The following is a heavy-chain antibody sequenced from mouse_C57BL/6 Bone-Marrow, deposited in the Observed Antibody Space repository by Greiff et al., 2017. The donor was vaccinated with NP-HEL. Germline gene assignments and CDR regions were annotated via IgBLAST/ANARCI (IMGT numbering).Heavy chain of an antibody. Sequence: VQLQQSGPELVKPGASVKISCKASGYSFTGYYMHWVKQSHGNILDWIGYIYPYNGVSSYNQKFKGKATLTVDKSSSTAYMELRSLTSEDSAVXFCARGGVSTLVARVYYWGQDTTLTDSS. J-gene: IGHJ2*01. CDR1: GYSFTGYY. D-gene: IGHD1-1*01. CDR2: IYPYNGVS. V-gene: IGHV1-31*01. CDR3: ARGGVSTLVARVYY.